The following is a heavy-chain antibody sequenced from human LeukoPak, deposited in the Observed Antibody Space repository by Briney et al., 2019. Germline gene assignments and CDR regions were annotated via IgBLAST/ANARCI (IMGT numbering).Heavy chain of an antibody. D-gene: IGHD3-22*01. J-gene: IGHJ6*03. Sequence: GGSLRLSCAASGFTVSSNYMSWVRQAPGKGLEWVSGIYSGGSTYYADSVKGRFTISRDNSKNTLYLQMNRLRDEDTAVYYCASVGGDSSGYYYYYYYKDVWGKGTTVTVSS. CDR2: IYSGGST. V-gene: IGHV3-66*02. CDR1: GFTVSSNY. CDR3: ASVGGDSSGYYYYYYYKDV.